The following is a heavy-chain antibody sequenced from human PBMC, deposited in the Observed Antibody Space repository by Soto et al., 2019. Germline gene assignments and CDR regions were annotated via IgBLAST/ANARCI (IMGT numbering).Heavy chain of an antibody. CDR3: VSGQYYDFWSGYYPTSANNWFDP. CDR2: ISAYNGNT. CDR1: GYTFISYG. D-gene: IGHD3-3*01. J-gene: IGHJ5*02. V-gene: IGHV1-18*01. Sequence: ASVKVSCKASGYTFISYGIGWVRQAPGQGLERMGWISAYNGNTNYAQKLQGRVTMTTDTSTSTAYMELSSLRSEDTAVYYCVSGQYYDFWSGYYPTSANNWFDPWGQGTLVTVSS.